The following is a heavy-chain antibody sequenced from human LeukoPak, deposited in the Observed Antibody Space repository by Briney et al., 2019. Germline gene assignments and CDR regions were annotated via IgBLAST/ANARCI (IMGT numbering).Heavy chain of an antibody. J-gene: IGHJ4*02. CDR3: TRALGGSPTGIFFDY. V-gene: IGHV1-2*06. D-gene: IGHD1-26*01. CDR2: INPNSGGT. CDR1: GYTFTGYY. Sequence: ASVKVSCKASGYTFTGYYMHWVRQAPGQGLEWMGRINPNSGGTNYAQKFQGSVTMTTDTSTSTAYMELRSLRSDDTAVYYCTRALGGSPTGIFFDYWGQGTLVTVSS.